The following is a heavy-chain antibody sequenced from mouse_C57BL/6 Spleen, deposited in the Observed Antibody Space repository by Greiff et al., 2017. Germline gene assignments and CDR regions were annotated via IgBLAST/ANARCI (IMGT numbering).Heavy chain of an antibody. CDR3: ARGFTTVVDPWYFDV. D-gene: IGHD1-1*01. J-gene: IGHJ1*03. CDR1: GYTFTSYW. CDR2: IYPGSGST. V-gene: IGHV1-55*01. Sequence: QVQLKQPGAELVKPGASVKLSCKASGYTFTSYWITWVKQRPGQGLEWIGDIYPGSGSTNYNEKFKSKATLTVDTSSSTAYMQLSSLTSEDSAVYYCARGFTTVVDPWYFDVWGTGTTVTVSS.